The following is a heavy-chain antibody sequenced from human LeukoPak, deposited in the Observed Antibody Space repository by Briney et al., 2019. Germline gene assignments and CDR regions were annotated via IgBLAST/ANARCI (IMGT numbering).Heavy chain of an antibody. CDR2: VNADGGNT. V-gene: IGHV3-23*01. Sequence: TGGSLRLSCAASGFTFDNYRMSWVRQAPGKGLEWVSTVNADGGNTYYADSVKGRFTISRDNSKSTLILQMNSLRVEDTALYYCTKRVKYGGTWDHFADWGQGTLATVSS. CDR1: GFTFDNYR. CDR3: TKRVKYGGTWDHFAD. J-gene: IGHJ4*02. D-gene: IGHD1-26*01.